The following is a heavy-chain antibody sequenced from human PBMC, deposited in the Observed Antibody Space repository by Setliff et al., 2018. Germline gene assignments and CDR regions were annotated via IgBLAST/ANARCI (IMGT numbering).Heavy chain of an antibody. CDR2: ISPHTGGT. CDR1: GYIFTGYY. Sequence: ASVKVSCKASGYIFTGYYMHWVRQAPGQGLEWMGRISPHTGGTNSAQKFQGRVTMTRDTSVSTVYMELNSLRSDDTAVYYCVRAGFDAISNGLDYWSQGTLVTVSS. J-gene: IGHJ4*02. V-gene: IGHV1-2*06. CDR3: VRAGFDAISNGLDY. D-gene: IGHD3-3*01.